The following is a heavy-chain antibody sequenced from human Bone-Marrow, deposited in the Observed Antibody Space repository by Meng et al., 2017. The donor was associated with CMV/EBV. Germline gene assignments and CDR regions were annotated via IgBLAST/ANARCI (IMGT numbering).Heavy chain of an antibody. CDR3: AKDLAADDYYYGMDV. Sequence: GESLKISCAASGFTFSSYEMNWARQAPGKGLEWVSYITSSGATIYYADSVKGRFTISRDNAKNSLYLQMNSLRAEDTAVYYCAKDLAADDYYYGMDVWGQGTTVTVSS. CDR1: GFTFSSYE. D-gene: IGHD6-13*01. CDR2: ITSSGATI. V-gene: IGHV3-48*03. J-gene: IGHJ6*02.